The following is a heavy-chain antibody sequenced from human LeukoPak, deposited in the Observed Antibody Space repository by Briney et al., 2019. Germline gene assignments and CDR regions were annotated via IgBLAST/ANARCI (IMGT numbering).Heavy chain of an antibody. D-gene: IGHD6-13*01. J-gene: IGHJ4*02. CDR1: GFTFSGSA. V-gene: IGHV3-73*01. Sequence: GGSLRLSCAASGFTFSGSAMRWVRQASGKGLEWVGRIRSKANSYATAYAASVKGRFTISRDDSKNTAYLQMNSLKTEDTAVYYCTRRAAAADYWGQGTLVTVSS. CDR2: IRSKANSYAT. CDR3: TRRAAAADY.